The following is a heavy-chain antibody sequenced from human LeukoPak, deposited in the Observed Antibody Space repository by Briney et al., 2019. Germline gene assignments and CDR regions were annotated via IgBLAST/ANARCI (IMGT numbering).Heavy chain of an antibody. Sequence: ASVKVSCKASGYTFTGYYMHWVRQAPGQGLKWMGWINPNSGGTNYAQKFQGRVTMTRDTSISTAYMELSRLRSDDTAVYYCARVQGDYVWGSYRYNWFDPWGQGTLVTVSS. CDR2: INPNSGGT. CDR1: GYTFTGYY. CDR3: ARVQGDYVWGSYRYNWFDP. D-gene: IGHD3-16*02. V-gene: IGHV1-2*02. J-gene: IGHJ5*02.